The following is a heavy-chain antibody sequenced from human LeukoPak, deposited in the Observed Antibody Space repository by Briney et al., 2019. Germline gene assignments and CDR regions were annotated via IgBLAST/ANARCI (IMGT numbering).Heavy chain of an antibody. CDR3: AHLHSATSGYYFDY. D-gene: IGHD3-22*01. V-gene: IGHV3-48*03. CDR1: GFTFSSYE. Sequence: GGTLRLSCAASGFTFSSYEMNWVRQSPGKGLEWVSYISSSGNTIYYADSVKGRFTISRDNAKNSLSLQMNSLRAEDTAVYYCAHLHSATSGYYFDYWGQGNLVTVSS. J-gene: IGHJ4*02. CDR2: ISSSGNTI.